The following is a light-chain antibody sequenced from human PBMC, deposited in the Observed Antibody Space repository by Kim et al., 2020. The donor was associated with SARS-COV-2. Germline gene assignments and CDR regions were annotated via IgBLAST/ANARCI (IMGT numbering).Light chain of an antibody. CDR2: GTT. CDR3: LLYYNGGLSV. CDR1: TGAVTGGHY. V-gene: IGLV7-46*01. J-gene: IGLJ1*01. Sequence: GPAPLTCGSGTGAVTGGHYPYWSRRKPGQAPRTLIFGTTNKHSWTPARFSGSLLGGQAALTLSGAQPEDEADYYCLLYYNGGLSVFGTGTKVTVL.